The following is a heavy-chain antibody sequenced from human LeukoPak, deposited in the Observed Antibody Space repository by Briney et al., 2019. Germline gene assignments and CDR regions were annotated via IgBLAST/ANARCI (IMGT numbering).Heavy chain of an antibody. Sequence: TGGSLRLSCEGSGFNFEDHAMNWVRQSPGKGLEWISGILGGGGAIYYADSVKGRFTISRDNSKNTVFLQMTSLRAGDTAVYSCARETGTTSSYPLPLDSWGQGVLVTVSS. CDR1: GFNFEDHA. V-gene: IGHV3-23*01. CDR3: ARETGTTSSYPLPLDS. CDR2: ILGGGGAI. D-gene: IGHD6-6*01. J-gene: IGHJ4*02.